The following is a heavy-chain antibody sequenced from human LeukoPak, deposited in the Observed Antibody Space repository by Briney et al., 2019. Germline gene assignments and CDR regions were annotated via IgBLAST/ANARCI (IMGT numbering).Heavy chain of an antibody. D-gene: IGHD5-18*01. CDR1: GFTFSGFS. Sequence: EGSLRLSCAASGFTFSGFSMNWFRQAPGKGLEWVSSISSSSSYIYYADSLKGRFTISRHNAKNSLYLQMNSLRAEDTAVYYCARGAHNYGYIFDYWGQGTLVTVSS. J-gene: IGHJ4*02. CDR2: ISSSSSYI. V-gene: IGHV3-21*01. CDR3: ARGAHNYGYIFDY.